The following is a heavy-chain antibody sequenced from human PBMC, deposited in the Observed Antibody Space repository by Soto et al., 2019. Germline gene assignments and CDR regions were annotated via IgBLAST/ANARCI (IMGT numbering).Heavy chain of an antibody. CDR3: AXSIAAAGTRYYYYGMDV. Sequence: GESLKISCKGSGYSFTIYWIGWVRQMPGKGLEWMGIIYPGDSDTRYSPSFQGQVTISADKSISTAYLQWSSLKASDTAMYYCAXSIAAAGTRYYYYGMDVWGQGTTVTVSS. D-gene: IGHD6-13*01. CDR1: GYSFTIYW. J-gene: IGHJ6*02. V-gene: IGHV5-51*01. CDR2: IYPGDSDT.